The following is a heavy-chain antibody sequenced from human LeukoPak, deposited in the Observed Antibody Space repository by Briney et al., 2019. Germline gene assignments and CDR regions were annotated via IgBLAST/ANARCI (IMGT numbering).Heavy chain of an antibody. Sequence: HPGRSLRLSCAASGFTFSSYAMHWVRQAPGKGLEWVAVISYDGSNKYYADSVKGRFTISRDNSKNTLYLQMNSLRAEDTAVYYCARDLLGRGYSYGPLGPFDYWGQGTLVTVSS. CDR2: ISYDGSNK. CDR1: GFTFSSYA. J-gene: IGHJ4*02. V-gene: IGHV3-30*04. D-gene: IGHD5-18*01. CDR3: ARDLLGRGYSYGPLGPFDY.